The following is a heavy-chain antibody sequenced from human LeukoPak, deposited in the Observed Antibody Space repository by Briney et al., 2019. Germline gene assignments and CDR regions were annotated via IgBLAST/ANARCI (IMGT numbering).Heavy chain of an antibody. V-gene: IGHV3-30*18. D-gene: IGHD3-10*01. Sequence: PGGSLRLSCAASGFTFSSYGMHWVRQAPGKGLEWVAVISYDGSNKYYADSVKGRFTISRDNSKNTLYLQMNGLRAEDTAVYYCAKVLWFGESFDAFDIWGQGTMVTVSS. CDR3: AKVLWFGESFDAFDI. J-gene: IGHJ3*02. CDR1: GFTFSSYG. CDR2: ISYDGSNK.